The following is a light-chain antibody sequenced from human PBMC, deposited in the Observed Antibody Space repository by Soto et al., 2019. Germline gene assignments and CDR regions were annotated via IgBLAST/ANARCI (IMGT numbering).Light chain of an antibody. Sequence: AIQMTQSPSSLSASVGDRVTITCRASQGIRNDLGWYQQKPGKAPKLLIYAASSLQSGVPSRFSGSGSGTDFTRTISSLQTEDFATYYCLQYYNYPYTFGQGTKLEIK. CDR3: LQYYNYPYT. V-gene: IGKV1-6*01. CDR1: QGIRND. J-gene: IGKJ2*01. CDR2: AAS.